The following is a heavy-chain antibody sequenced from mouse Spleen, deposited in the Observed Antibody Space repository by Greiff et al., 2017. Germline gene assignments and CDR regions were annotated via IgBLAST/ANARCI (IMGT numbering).Heavy chain of an antibody. CDR3: ARPPSYYYGSSPWFAY. J-gene: IGHJ3*01. V-gene: IGHV1-9*01. CDR2: ILPGSGST. CDR1: GYTFTGYW. D-gene: IGHD1-1*01. Sequence: QVQLQQSGAELMKPGASVKLSCKATGYTFTGYWIEWVKQRPGHGLEWIGEILPGSGSTNYNEKFKGKATFTADTSSNTAYMQLSSLTTEDSAIYYCARPPSYYYGSSPWFAYWGQGTLVTVSA.